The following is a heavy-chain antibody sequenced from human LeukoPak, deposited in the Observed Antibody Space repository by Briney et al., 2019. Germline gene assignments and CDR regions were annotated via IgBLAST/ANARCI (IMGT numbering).Heavy chain of an antibody. J-gene: IGHJ4*02. V-gene: IGHV3-53*01. CDR3: AREVVSSPSYFDS. Sequence: GGSLRLSCAASGFTISSSYMYWVRQAPGKGLEWVSFFYRGDSTYYAESVRGRFTISRDNSKNTLYLLMNSLIPEDTAVYYCAREVVSSPSYFDSWGQGTLVTVSS. D-gene: IGHD2-15*01. CDR1: GFTISSSY. CDR2: FYRGDST.